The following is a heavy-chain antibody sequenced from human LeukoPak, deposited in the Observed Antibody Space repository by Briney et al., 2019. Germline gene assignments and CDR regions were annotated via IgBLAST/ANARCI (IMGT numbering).Heavy chain of an antibody. CDR2: INHSGST. J-gene: IGHJ5*02. D-gene: IGHD6-13*01. Sequence: SETLSLTCAVYGGSFSGYYWSWIRQPPGKGLEWIGEINHSGSTNYNPSLKSRVTISVDPSKNQFSLKLSSVTAADTAVYYCARGTIAAAAGYNWFDPWGQGTLVTVSS. CDR3: ARGTIAAAAGYNWFDP. CDR1: GGSFSGYY. V-gene: IGHV4-34*01.